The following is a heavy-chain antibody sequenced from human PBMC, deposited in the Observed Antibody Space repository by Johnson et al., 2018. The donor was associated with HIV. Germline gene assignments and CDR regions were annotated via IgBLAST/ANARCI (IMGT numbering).Heavy chain of an antibody. CDR1: GFTFSSYG. CDR3: ARDKGTNFSGWYRESDAFDI. Sequence: AQLVESGGGVVQPGRSLRLSCAASGFTFSSYGMHWVRQAPGKGLEWVAVISYDGSNKYYADSVKGRFTISRDNSKNTLYLQMNSVRAEDTAVYYCARDKGTNFSGWYRESDAFDIWGQGKMVTVSS. CDR2: ISYDGSNK. V-gene: IGHV3-30*03. D-gene: IGHD6-19*01. J-gene: IGHJ3*02.